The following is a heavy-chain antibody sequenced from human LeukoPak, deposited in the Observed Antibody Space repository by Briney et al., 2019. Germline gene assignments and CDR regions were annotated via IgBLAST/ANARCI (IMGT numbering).Heavy chain of an antibody. CDR3: ASSITMIVVAREGDY. CDR1: GFTFSSYS. V-gene: IGHV3-21*01. Sequence: GGSLRLSCAASGFTFSSYSMNWVRQAPGKGLEWVSSISSSSSYIYYADSVKGRFTISRDNAKNSLYLQMNSLRAEDTAVYYCASSITMIVVAREGDYWGQGTLVTVSS. J-gene: IGHJ4*02. D-gene: IGHD3-22*01. CDR2: ISSSSSYI.